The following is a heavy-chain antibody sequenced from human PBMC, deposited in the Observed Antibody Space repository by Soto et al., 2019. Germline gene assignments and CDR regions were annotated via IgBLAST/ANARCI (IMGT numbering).Heavy chain of an antibody. CDR2: ISAYNGNT. CDR1: GYTFTSYG. Sequence: QVQLVQSGAEVKKPGASVKVSCKASGYTFTSYGISWVRQAPGQGLEWMGWISAYNGNTNYAQKLRGRVTMTTDTSTSIAYMELRSLRSDDTAVYYCARGVENSSGWYRNYYYGMDVWGQGTTVTVSS. J-gene: IGHJ6*02. CDR3: ARGVENSSGWYRNYYYGMDV. D-gene: IGHD6-19*01. V-gene: IGHV1-18*04.